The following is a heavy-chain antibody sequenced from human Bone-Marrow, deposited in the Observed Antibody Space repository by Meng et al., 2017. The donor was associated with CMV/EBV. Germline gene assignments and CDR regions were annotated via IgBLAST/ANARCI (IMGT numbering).Heavy chain of an antibody. CDR2: ISSSGSTI. CDR1: GFTFSDYY. J-gene: IGHJ3*02. D-gene: IGHD2-2*01. V-gene: IGHV3-11*01. CDR3: AREHCSSTSCYFAFDI. Sequence: GESLKISCAASGFTFSDYYMSWIRQAPGKGLEWVSYISSSGSTIYYADSVKGRFTISRDNAKNSLYLQMNSLRAEDTAVYHCAREHCSSTSCYFAFDIWGQGQMVTVSS.